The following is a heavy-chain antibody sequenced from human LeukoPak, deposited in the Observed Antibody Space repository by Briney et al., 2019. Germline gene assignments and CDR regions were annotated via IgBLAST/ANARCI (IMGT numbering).Heavy chain of an antibody. D-gene: IGHD6-6*01. Sequence: GGSLRLSCAASGFTFSSYGMHWVRQAPGKGLEWVAVISYDGSNKYYADSVKGRFTISRDNSKNTLYLQMNSLRAEDTAVYYCARGPNSNWSGLDFWGQGTLLTVSS. V-gene: IGHV3-30*03. CDR1: GFTFSSYG. CDR2: ISYDGSNK. J-gene: IGHJ4*02. CDR3: ARGPNSNWSGLDF.